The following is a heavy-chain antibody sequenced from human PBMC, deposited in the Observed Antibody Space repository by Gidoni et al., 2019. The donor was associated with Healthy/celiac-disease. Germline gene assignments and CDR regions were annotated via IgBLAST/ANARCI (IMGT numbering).Heavy chain of an antibody. CDR2: ISSSGSTI. J-gene: IGHJ3*02. Sequence: EVQLVESGGGLVQPGGSLRLSCAASGFTCSSYEMNWVRQAPGKGLEWVSYISSSGSTIYYADSVKGRFTISRDNAKNSLYLQMNSLRAEDTAVYYCARTTNGGNGGSDAFDIWGQGTMVTVSS. CDR1: GFTCSSYE. D-gene: IGHD2-15*01. V-gene: IGHV3-48*03. CDR3: ARTTNGGNGGSDAFDI.